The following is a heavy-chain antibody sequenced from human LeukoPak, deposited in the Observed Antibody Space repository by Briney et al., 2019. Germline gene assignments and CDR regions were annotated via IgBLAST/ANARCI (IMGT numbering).Heavy chain of an antibody. J-gene: IGHJ5*02. CDR1: GNTFTGYY. V-gene: IGHV1-2*02. CDR2: INPSNGGT. Sequence: ASVKVSCKASGNTFTGYYMHWVRQAPGQGPEWMGWINPSNGGTKLAQKFQGRVTMTTDTSISTAYMELSKLTSDDTAMYYCARDQGNGYYINWFDPWGQGTLVTVSS. CDR3: ARDQGNGYYINWFDP. D-gene: IGHD3-22*01.